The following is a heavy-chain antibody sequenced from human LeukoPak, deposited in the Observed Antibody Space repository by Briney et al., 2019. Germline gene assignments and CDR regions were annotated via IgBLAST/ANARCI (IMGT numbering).Heavy chain of an antibody. J-gene: IGHJ4*02. CDR1: GYTFTGYY. Sequence: ASVKVSCKASGYTFTGYYMHCVRQAPGQGLEWMEWINPNSGGTNYAQTFQGRVTMTRDTSISTAYMELSSLRSDDTAVYYCARGRHLDTATFDENNWGQGTLVTVSS. D-gene: IGHD5-18*01. CDR3: ARGRHLDTATFDENN. CDR2: INPNSGGT. V-gene: IGHV1-2*02.